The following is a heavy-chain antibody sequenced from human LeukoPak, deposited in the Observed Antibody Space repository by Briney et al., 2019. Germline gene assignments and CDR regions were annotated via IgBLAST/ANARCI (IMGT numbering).Heavy chain of an antibody. CDR2: VSGNGHHT. J-gene: IGHJ4*02. V-gene: IGHV3-23*01. CDR3: VKAVDSGGYNFERGANY. CDR1: GFTFTTYW. D-gene: IGHD3-22*01. Sequence: PGGSLRLSCAASGFTFTTYWMHWVRQASGRGLEWVSSVSGNGHHTYYADSVKGRFIISSDNSKNMVFLQMNSLRVEDTALYYCVKAVDSGGYNFERGANYWGQGTLVTVSS.